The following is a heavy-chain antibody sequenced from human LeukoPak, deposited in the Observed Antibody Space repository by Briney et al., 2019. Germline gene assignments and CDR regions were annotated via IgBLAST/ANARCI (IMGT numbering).Heavy chain of an antibody. D-gene: IGHD1-26*01. CDR2: ISYDGSNK. CDR3: ARDARELPYY. V-gene: IGHV3-30-3*01. Sequence: GRSLRLSCAASGFTFSSYAMHWVRQAPGKGLEWVAVISYDGSNKYYADSVKGRFTISRDNSKNTLYLQLNSLRAEDTAVYYCARDARELPYYWGQGTLVTVSS. J-gene: IGHJ4*02. CDR1: GFTFSSYA.